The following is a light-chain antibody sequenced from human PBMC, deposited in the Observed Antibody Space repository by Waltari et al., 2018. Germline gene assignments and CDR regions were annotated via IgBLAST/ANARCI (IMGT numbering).Light chain of an antibody. CDR2: SAS. CDR3: QQRNTWPPYT. Sequence: DIQMTQSPSFLSASVGDPVTITCRASQAISDYLAWYQQQAGKTPRLLMFSASTLQSGVPSRFSGSGSGTDFSLTISSVEPEDIAIYYCQQRNTWPPYTFGQGTKLELK. CDR1: QAISDY. V-gene: IGKV1-27*01. J-gene: IGKJ2*01.